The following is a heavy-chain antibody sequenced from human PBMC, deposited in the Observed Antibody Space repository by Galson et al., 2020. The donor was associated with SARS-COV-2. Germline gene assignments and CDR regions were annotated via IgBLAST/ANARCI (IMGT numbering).Heavy chain of an antibody. CDR1: GFTFSSYA. CDR2: ISYDGSNK. J-gene: IGHJ6*03. V-gene: IGHV3-30*04. CDR3: ARDLSDGYARNYYYMDV. Sequence: GGSLRLSCAASGFTFSSYAMHWVRQAPGKGLEWVAVISYDGSNKYYADSVKGRFTISRDNSKNTLYLQMNSLRAEDTAVYYCARDLSDGYARNYYYMDVWGKGTTVTISS. D-gene: IGHD5-12*01.